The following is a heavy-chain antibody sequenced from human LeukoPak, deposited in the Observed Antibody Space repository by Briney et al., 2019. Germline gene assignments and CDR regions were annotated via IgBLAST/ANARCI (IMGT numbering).Heavy chain of an antibody. J-gene: IGHJ1*01. V-gene: IGHV3-53*01. Sequence: PGGSLRLSCAASGFTVSSNYMSWVRQAPGKGLEWVSVIYSGGSTYYADSVKGRFTISRDNSKNTLYLQMNSLRAEDTAVYYCARGFRSSGWKRYFQHWGQGTLVTVPS. CDR1: GFTVSSNY. CDR3: ARGFRSSGWKRYFQH. D-gene: IGHD6-19*01. CDR2: IYSGGST.